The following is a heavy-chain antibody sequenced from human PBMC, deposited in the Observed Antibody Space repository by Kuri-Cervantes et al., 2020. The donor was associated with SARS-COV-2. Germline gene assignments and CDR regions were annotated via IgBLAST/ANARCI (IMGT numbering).Heavy chain of an antibody. CDR2: ISSGSCYI. CDR1: GFTFSSYT. CDR3: ARARFSGSYFAGYFQH. V-gene: IGHV3-21*01. Sequence: GESLKISCAASGFTFSSYTMNWVLEAPGKGLEWVSSISSGSCYIYYADSVKGRFTISRDNAKNSLYLQMNSLRAEDTAVYYCARARFSGSYFAGYFQHWGQGTLVTVSS. J-gene: IGHJ1*01. D-gene: IGHD1-26*01.